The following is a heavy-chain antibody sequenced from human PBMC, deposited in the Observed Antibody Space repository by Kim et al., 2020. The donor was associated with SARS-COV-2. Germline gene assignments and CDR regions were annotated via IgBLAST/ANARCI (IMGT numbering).Heavy chain of an antibody. CDR2: IKEDGSEK. D-gene: IGHD2-8*01. CDR1: GFTFSRHW. CDR3: ARDPLKADGFNGLDS. J-gene: IGHJ4*02. V-gene: IGHV3-7*01. Sequence: GGSLRLSCVASGFTFSRHWMSWVRQAPGKGLEWLANIKEDGSEKGCVDSVKGRFTISRDNANNSLYLQMNSMRVEDTAIYYCARDPLKADGFNGLDSWGQGTLVTVSS.